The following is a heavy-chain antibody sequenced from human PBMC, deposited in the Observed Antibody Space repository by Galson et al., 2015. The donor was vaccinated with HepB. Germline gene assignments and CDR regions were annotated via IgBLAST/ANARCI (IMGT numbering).Heavy chain of an antibody. CDR3: AGDRLHGGAPILDY. V-gene: IGHV3-7*03. CDR1: GSSFSNYW. D-gene: IGHD2-21*01. J-gene: IGHJ4*02. CDR2: IKQDGSEQ. Sequence: SLRLSCAVSGSSFSNYWMTWVRQAPGKGLEWVANIKQDGSEQYYVGSVKGRFTISRDNAKNSLYLQMNSLRAEDTAVYYCAGDRLHGGAPILDYWGQGALVTVSS.